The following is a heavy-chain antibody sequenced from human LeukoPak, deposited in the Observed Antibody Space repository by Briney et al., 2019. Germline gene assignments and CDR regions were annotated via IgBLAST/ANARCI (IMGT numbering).Heavy chain of an antibody. D-gene: IGHD3-3*01. V-gene: IGHV1-46*01. CDR2: INPSGGST. CDR1: GHTFTSHY. CDR3: ARDRPNPSGLRFLEWSKPDFDY. J-gene: IGHJ4*02. Sequence: GASVKVSCKASGHTFTSHYMHWVRQAPGQGLEWMGIINPSGGSTSYAQKFQGRVTMTRDTSTSTVYMELSGLRSEDTAVYYCARDRPNPSGLRFLEWSKPDFDYWGQGTLVTVSS.